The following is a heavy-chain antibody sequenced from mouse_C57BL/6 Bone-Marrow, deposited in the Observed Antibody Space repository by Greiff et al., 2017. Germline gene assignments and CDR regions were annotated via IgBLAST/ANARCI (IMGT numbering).Heavy chain of an antibody. CDR3: ARWGEAPFDY. CDR2: IDPSDSYT. Sequence: VQLQQPGAELVKPGASVKLSCKASGYTFTSYWMQWVKQRPGQGLEWIGEIDPSDSYTNYNQKFKGKATLTVDTSSSTAYMQPSRLTSEDSAVYYCARWGEAPFDYGGKGTAPTGSS. CDR1: GYTFTSYW. V-gene: IGHV1-50*01. J-gene: IGHJ2*01.